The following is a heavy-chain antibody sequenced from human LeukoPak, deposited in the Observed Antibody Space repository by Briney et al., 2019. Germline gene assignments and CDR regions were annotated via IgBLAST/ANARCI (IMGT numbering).Heavy chain of an antibody. J-gene: IGHJ4*02. CDR2: ISAYNGNT. CDR3: ARDYDYVWGSYRPFDY. Sequence: ASVKVPCKASGYTFTSYGISWVRQAPGQGLEWMGWISAYNGNTNYAQKLQGRVTMTTDTSTSTAYMELRSLRSDDTAVYYCARDYDYVWGSYRPFDYWGQGTLVTVSS. D-gene: IGHD3-16*02. V-gene: IGHV1-18*01. CDR1: GYTFTSYG.